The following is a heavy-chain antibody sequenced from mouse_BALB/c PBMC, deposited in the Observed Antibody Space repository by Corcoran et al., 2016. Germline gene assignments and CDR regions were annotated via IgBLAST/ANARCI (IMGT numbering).Heavy chain of an antibody. V-gene: IGHV14-3*02. CDR1: GFNIKDTY. J-gene: IGHJ4*01. CDR2: IDPANGNT. Sequence: EVQLQQSGAELVKTGASVKLSCTASGFNIKDTYMHWVKQRPEQGLEWIGRIDPANGNTKYDPKFQGKATITADTSANTAYLQLSSLTSEDTAVYYCARGGLRSGYYAMDYWGQGTSVTVSS. D-gene: IGHD3-1*01. CDR3: ARGGLRSGYYAMDY.